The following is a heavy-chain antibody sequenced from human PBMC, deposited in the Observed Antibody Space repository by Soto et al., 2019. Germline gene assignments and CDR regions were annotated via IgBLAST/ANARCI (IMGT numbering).Heavy chain of an antibody. V-gene: IGHV3-30*18. CDR1: GLTFGSYD. J-gene: IGHJ6*02. D-gene: IGHD3-22*01. Sequence: GFLRGSVAASGLTFGSYDVHWVRRTPGKGLEWVAGISYDGSKKYYGESVKGRFTISSDNSKNTLYLQMNSLRVEDTAVYYCAKAIEYYSPGYYKPFYYFGVDVWGQGTTVTVS. CDR3: AKAIEYYSPGYYKPFYYFGVDV. CDR2: ISYDGSKK.